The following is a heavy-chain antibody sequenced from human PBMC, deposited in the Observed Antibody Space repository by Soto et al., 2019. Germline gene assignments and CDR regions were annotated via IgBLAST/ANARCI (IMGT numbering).Heavy chain of an antibody. CDR1: RFAFSNYA. D-gene: IGHD3-10*01. Sequence: QVQLVESGGDVVQPGRSLRLSCAASRFAFSNYAMHWVRQAPGKGLEWVAVIASDGTNKYYADSVKGRFAISRDNFRNTLSRQMNSLRAEETAVYYCSKDMGWFGQFYIAANSGQGTLVTVSS. J-gene: IGHJ4*02. V-gene: IGHV3-30*18. CDR2: IASDGTNK. CDR3: SKDMGWFGQFYIAAN.